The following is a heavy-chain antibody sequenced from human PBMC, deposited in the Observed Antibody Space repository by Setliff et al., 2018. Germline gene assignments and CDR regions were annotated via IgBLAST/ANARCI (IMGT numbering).Heavy chain of an antibody. CDR2: IFYTGST. Sequence: SETLSLTCTVSGGSIRSSTHYWGWIRQPPGKGLEWMGSIFYTGSTYYSPSLKSRVTMSIDTSKNQFSLNLNSVTAADTAVYYCARQPYSTTYYYYYYMDVWGQGTSVTVSS. V-gene: IGHV4-39*01. CDR3: ARQPYSTTYYYYYYMDV. D-gene: IGHD6-13*01. J-gene: IGHJ6*03. CDR1: GGSIRSSTHY.